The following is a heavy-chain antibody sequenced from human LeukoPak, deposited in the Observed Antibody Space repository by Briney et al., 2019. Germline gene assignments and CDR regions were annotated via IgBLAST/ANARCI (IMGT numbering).Heavy chain of an antibody. V-gene: IGHV3-21*01. CDR1: GFTFNTYS. Sequence: PGGSLRLSCAASGFTFNTYSMNWVRQAPGKGLEWVSSISRSSSYTYYAESVKGRFTISRDNAKNSLYLQMNSLRAEDTAVYYCATLKREKPHHYYQYMDVWGKGTTVTVSS. D-gene: IGHD1-26*01. J-gene: IGHJ6*03. CDR3: ATLKREKPHHYYQYMDV. CDR2: ISRSSSYT.